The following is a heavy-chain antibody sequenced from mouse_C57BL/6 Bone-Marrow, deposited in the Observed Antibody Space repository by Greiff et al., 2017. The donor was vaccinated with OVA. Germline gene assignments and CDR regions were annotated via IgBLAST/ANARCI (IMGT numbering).Heavy chain of an antibody. CDR2: ISYDGSN. J-gene: IGHJ2*01. V-gene: IGHV3-6*01. Sequence: ESGPGLVKPSQSLSLTCSVTGYSITSGYYWNWIRQFPGNKLEWMGYISYDGSNNYNPSLKNRISITRDTSKNQFFLKLNSVTTEDTATYYCARGRLLRQGYWGQGTTLTVSS. D-gene: IGHD1-1*01. CDR1: GYSITSGYY. CDR3: ARGRLLRQGY.